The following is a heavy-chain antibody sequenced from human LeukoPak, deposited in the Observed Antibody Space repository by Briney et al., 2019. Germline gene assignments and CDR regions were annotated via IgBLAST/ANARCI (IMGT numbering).Heavy chain of an antibody. CDR3: AKLALMTTITTRFDY. V-gene: IGHV4-59*01. CDR2: IYYSGST. Sequence: PSETLSLTCTVSGGSISSYYWSWIRQPPGKGLEWIGYIYYSGSTNYNPSLKSRVTISVDTSKNQFSLKLSSVTAADTAIYYCAKLALMTTITTRFDYWGQGTLVTVSS. D-gene: IGHD4-11*01. CDR1: GGSISSYY. J-gene: IGHJ4*02.